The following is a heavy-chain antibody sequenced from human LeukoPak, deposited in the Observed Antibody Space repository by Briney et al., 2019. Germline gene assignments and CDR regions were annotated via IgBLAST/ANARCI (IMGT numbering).Heavy chain of an antibody. Sequence: GGSLRLSCAASGFTFSSYWMHWVRQAAGKGLVWVSRINSDGSSTSYADSVKGRFTISRDNAKNTLYLQMNSLRAEDTAVYYCARVNIYDDFDYWGQGTLVTVSS. CDR2: INSDGSST. V-gene: IGHV3-74*01. CDR3: ARVNIYDDFDY. CDR1: GFTFSSYW. D-gene: IGHD2-21*01. J-gene: IGHJ4*02.